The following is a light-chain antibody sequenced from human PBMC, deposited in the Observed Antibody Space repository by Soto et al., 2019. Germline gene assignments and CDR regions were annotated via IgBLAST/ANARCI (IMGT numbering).Light chain of an antibody. V-gene: IGLV2-14*01. CDR1: SSDVGGYNY. J-gene: IGLJ1*01. Sequence: QSGLTQPASVSGSPGQSITISCTGTSSDVGGYNYVSWYQQHPDKAPKLMIYEVSNRPSGVSNRFSGSKSGNTASLTISGLQAEDEADYYCSSYTSSNTQVFGTGTKVTVL. CDR2: EVS. CDR3: SSYTSSNTQV.